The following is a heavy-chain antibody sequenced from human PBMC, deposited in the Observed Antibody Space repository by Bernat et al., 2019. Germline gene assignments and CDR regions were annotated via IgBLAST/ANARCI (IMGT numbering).Heavy chain of an antibody. D-gene: IGHD5-12*01. CDR2: IIPIFGTA. Sequence: QVQLVQSGAEVKKPGSSVKVSCKASGGTFSSYAISWVRQAPGQGLEWMGGIIPIFGTANYAQKFQGRVTITADKSTSTAYMELSSLRSEDTAVYYCARDPPREYSGYDKEEGFDYWGQGTLVTVSS. V-gene: IGHV1-69*06. CDR1: GGTFSSYA. J-gene: IGHJ4*02. CDR3: ARDPPREYSGYDKEEGFDY.